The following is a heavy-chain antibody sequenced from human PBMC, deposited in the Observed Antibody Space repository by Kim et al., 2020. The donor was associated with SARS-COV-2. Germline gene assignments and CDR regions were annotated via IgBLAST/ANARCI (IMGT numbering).Heavy chain of an antibody. Sequence: SETLSLTCTVSGGSISSYYWSWIRQPPGKGLEWIGYIYYSGSTNYNPSLKSRVTISVDTSKNQFSLKLSSVTAADTAVYYCARGEYYYGSGSYYRGGEYYYCYCMDVWGQGTTVTVSS. CDR2: IYYSGST. CDR1: GGSISSYY. D-gene: IGHD3-10*01. V-gene: IGHV4-59*01. J-gene: IGHJ6*02. CDR3: ARGEYYYGSGSYYRGGEYYYCYCMDV.